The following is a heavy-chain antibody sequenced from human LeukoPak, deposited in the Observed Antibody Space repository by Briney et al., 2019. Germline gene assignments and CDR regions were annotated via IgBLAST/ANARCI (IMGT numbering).Heavy chain of an antibody. CDR3: ARGPRRCSGGSCYVTYDY. V-gene: IGHV4-34*01. CDR2: INHSGST. J-gene: IGHJ4*02. CDR1: GGSFSGYY. Sequence: SETLSLTCAVYGGSFSGYYWSWIRQPPGKGLEWIGEINHSGSTNYNPSLKSRVTISVDTSKNQFSLKLSSVTAADTAVYYCARGPRRCSGGSCYVTYDYWGQGTLVTVSS. D-gene: IGHD2-15*01.